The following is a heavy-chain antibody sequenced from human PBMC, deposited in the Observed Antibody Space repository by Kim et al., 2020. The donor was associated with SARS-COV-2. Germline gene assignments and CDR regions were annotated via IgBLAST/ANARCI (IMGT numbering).Heavy chain of an antibody. CDR2: IWYDEDKK. CDR3: ARDFTADYFDY. J-gene: IGHJ4*02. D-gene: IGHD2-21*02. V-gene: IGHV3-33*01. CDR1: GFTFNASS. Sequence: GGSLRLSCAASGFTFNASSMHWVRQPPGKGLEWVAVIWYDEDKKYYAESVKGRFIVSRDNSNNTLYLQGNSLKAEDTAVYYCARDFTADYFDYWGQGTLV.